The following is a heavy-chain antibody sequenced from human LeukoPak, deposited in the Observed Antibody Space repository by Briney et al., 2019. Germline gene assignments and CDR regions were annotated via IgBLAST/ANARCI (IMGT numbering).Heavy chain of an antibody. CDR1: GFTLNYYW. J-gene: IGHJ4*02. Sequence: PGGSLRLSCVVSGFTLNYYWMSWVRQAPGKGLEWVANINQDGSEKYFVDSVKGRFTISRDNAQNSVFLQMDSLRVDDTAVYYCARWVSQYYFDYWGQGTQVTVSS. CDR2: INQDGSEK. D-gene: IGHD2-21*01. CDR3: ARWVSQYYFDY. V-gene: IGHV3-7*01.